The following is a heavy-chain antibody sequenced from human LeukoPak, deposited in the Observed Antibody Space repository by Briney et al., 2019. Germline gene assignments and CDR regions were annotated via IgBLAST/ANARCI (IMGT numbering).Heavy chain of an antibody. CDR2: INHSGST. CDR3: ARRSRIAAAGRTFDP. J-gene: IGHJ5*02. V-gene: IGHV4-34*01. Sequence: SETLSLTCAVYGGSFSGYYWSWIRQPPGKGLEWIGEINHSGSTNYNPSLKSRVTISVDTSKNQFSLKLSSVTAADTAVYYCARRSRIAAAGRTFDPWGQGTLVTASS. D-gene: IGHD6-13*01. CDR1: GGSFSGYY.